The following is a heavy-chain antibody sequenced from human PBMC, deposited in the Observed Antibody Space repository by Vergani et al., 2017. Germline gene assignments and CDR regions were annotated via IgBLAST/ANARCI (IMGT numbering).Heavy chain of an antibody. V-gene: IGHV1-69*13. CDR2: IIPIFGTA. J-gene: IGHJ4*02. Sequence: QVQLVQSGAEVKKPGSSVKVSCKASGGTFSSYAISWVRQAPGQGLEWMGRIIPIFGTANYAQKFQGRVTITADESTSTAYMELSSLRSEDTAVYYCARGFXAYYYDSSGYYFDYWGQGTLVTVSS. CDR1: GGTFSSYA. D-gene: IGHD3-22*01. CDR3: ARGFXAYYYDSSGYYFDY.